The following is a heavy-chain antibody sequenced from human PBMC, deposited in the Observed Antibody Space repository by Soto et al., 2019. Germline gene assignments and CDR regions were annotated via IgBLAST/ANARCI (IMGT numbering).Heavy chain of an antibody. CDR1: GYTFTSYY. J-gene: IGHJ3*02. CDR3: ARDSTSTPYSSSWYGDAFDI. D-gene: IGHD6-13*01. V-gene: IGHV1-46*01. Sequence: GASVKVSCKASGYTFTSYYMHWVRQAPGQGLEWMGIINPSGGSTSYAQKFQGRVTMTRDTSTSTVYMGLSSLRSEDTAVYYCARDSTSTPYSSSWYGDAFDIWGQGTMVTVSS. CDR2: INPSGGST.